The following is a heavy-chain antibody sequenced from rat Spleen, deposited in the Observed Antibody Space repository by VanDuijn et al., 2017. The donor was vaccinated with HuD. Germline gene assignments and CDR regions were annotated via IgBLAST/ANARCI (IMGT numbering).Heavy chain of an antibody. V-gene: IGHV2-1*01. CDR2: IWGDGST. J-gene: IGHJ3*01. Sequence: QVQLKESGPGLVQPSQTLSLTCTVSGFSLISNDIHWIRQPPGRGLEWMGGIWGDGSTDYNSAVQSRLSISRDTSKSQVFLSMSSLQTEDTATYYCARAGSAAISLGNWFAYWGQGTLVTVSS. CDR3: ARAGSAAISLGNWFAY. CDR1: GFSLISND. D-gene: IGHD1-2*01.